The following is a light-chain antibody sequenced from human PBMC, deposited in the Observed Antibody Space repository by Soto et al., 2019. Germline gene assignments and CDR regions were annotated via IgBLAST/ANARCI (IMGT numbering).Light chain of an antibody. CDR3: QQYGSSPVT. CDR2: RPS. V-gene: IGKV3-20*01. CDR1: QSVSSSY. J-gene: IGKJ4*01. Sequence: EIVLTQSPGTLSLSPGERATLSCRASQSVSSSYLAWYQQNPGQAPRHLVYRPSSRATGIPDRFSGSGSGTDFTLTISRLEPEDFAVYYCQQYGSSPVTFGGGTKVEIK.